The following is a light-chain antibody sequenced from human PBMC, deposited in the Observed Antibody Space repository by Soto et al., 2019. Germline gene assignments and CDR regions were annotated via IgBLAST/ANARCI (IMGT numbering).Light chain of an antibody. J-gene: IGKJ4*01. CDR1: QSVSSN. V-gene: IGKV3-15*01. CDR2: GAS. CDR3: QQYSNWPLT. Sequence: EIVMTQSPAALSVSPGERATLSCRARQSVSSNLAWYQQKPGQAPRLLIYGASTRATGIPARFSGSGSGTEFTLTVSSLQSEDSAAYYCQQYSNWPLTFGGGTKVEIK.